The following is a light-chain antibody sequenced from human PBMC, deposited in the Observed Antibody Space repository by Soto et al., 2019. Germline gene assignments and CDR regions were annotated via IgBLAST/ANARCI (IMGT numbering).Light chain of an antibody. CDR2: DAS. V-gene: IGKV1-5*01. J-gene: IGKJ1*01. CDR1: QSISSW. Sequence: DIPMTQSPSTLSASVGDRVTITCRARQSISSWLAWYQQKPGKAPKLLIYDASSLESGVPSRFSGSGSGTEFTLTISSLQPDDFATYYCQQYNSYSETFGQGTKVEIK. CDR3: QQYNSYSET.